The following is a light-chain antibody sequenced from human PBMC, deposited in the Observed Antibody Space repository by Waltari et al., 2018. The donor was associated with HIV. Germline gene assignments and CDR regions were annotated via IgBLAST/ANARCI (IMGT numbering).Light chain of an antibody. CDR1: QNIEND. CDR3: LQHNSDPRT. V-gene: IGKV1-17*01. Sequence: DIQLTQSPSFLSASVGDRVTIACRASQNIENDLAWYQQKPGTAPKRLIYVASKLESGVPSRFSGSGSGTDFTLTISSLQPEDFATYYCLQHNSDPRTFGQGTKVDI. CDR2: VAS. J-gene: IGKJ1*01.